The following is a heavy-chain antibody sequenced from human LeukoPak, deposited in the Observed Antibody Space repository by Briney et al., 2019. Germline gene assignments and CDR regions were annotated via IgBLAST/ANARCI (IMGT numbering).Heavy chain of an antibody. Sequence: GGSLRLYCAASGLTVGSKYMGWVRQAPGKGLEWVSGIYRGGDTYYADSVRGRFTVSRDISQNTLYLQMNRLRVEDTAVYYCATRPDDNDFPYFDFWGQGTLVLVSS. CDR1: GLTVGSKY. CDR2: IYRGGDT. J-gene: IGHJ4*02. D-gene: IGHD3-3*01. V-gene: IGHV3-66*01. CDR3: ATRPDDNDFPYFDF.